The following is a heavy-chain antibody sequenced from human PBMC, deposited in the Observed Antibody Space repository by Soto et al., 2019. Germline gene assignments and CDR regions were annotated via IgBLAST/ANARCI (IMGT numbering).Heavy chain of an antibody. CDR1: GGTFSSYA. CDR3: ARGDFKLLSRYYYYGMDV. Sequence: GASVKVSCKSSGGTFSSYAISWVRQAPGQGLEWMGGIIPIFGTANYAQKFQGRVTITADESTSTAYMELSSLRSEDTAVYYCARGDFKLLSRYYYYGMDVWGQGTTVTVSS. D-gene: IGHD2-2*01. V-gene: IGHV1-69*13. CDR2: IIPIFGTA. J-gene: IGHJ6*02.